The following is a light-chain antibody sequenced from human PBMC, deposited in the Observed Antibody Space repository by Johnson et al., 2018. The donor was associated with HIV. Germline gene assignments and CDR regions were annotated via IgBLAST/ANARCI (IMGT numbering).Light chain of an antibody. CDR2: EDN. Sequence: TQPPSVSAAPGQKVTISCSGNISNIESYFVSWYQQLPGAAPTLLIYEDNERPSGIPDRCSGSKSDTSATLGITGLQTGDAADYYFAIWDSHSAGGVFGTGTKLFVL. V-gene: IGLV1-51*02. CDR3: AIWDSHSAGGV. CDR1: ISNIESYF. J-gene: IGLJ1*01.